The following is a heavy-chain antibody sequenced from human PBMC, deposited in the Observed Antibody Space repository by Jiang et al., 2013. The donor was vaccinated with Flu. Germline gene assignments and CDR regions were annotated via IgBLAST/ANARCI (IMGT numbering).Heavy chain of an antibody. D-gene: IGHD6-19*01. CDR1: GFPISSYW. CDR3: VRERAVPNTYFDP. V-gene: IGHV3-74*01. J-gene: IGHJ5*02. CDR2: IQADGSST. Sequence: VESGGGVVQPGGTLRLSCVASGFPISSYWMHWVRQTPGKGLVWVSRIQADGSSTNYADSVKGRFTVSRDNAKNTLYLQMDSLTVEDSAVYYCVRERAVPNTYFDPWGQGTLVTVSS.